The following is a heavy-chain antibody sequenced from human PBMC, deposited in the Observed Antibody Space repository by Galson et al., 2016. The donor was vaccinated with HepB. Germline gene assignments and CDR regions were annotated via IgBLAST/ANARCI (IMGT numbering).Heavy chain of an antibody. V-gene: IGHV3-30*04. CDR1: GFTFSSHA. D-gene: IGHD5-18*01. CDR2: VSADGGKR. J-gene: IGHJ4*02. CDR3: ARPHVDGGYSYGPFDH. Sequence: SLRLSCAGSGFTFSSHALHWVRQAPGQGLEWVAIVSADGGKRDYADSVRGRFTISRDNSKNTLSLQMNSLRGEDTAVYYCARPHVDGGYSYGPFDHWGQGILVTVS.